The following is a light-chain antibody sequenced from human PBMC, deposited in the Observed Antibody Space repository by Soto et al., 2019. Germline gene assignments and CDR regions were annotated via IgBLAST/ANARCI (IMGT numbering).Light chain of an antibody. J-gene: IGKJ1*01. CDR3: QQYNRWPPRT. CDR1: QSVSSN. Sequence: EVVMTQSPATLSVSPGERATLSCRASQSVSSNLAWYQQKPGQAPRLLIYGASTRATGIPARFSGSGSGTEFTLTINSLQSEDSAVYYCQQYNRWPPRTFGQGTKVEIK. V-gene: IGKV3-15*01. CDR2: GAS.